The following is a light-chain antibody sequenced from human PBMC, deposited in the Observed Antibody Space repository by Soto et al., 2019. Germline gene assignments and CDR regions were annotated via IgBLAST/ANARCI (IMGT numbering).Light chain of an antibody. V-gene: IGKV3-11*01. Sequence: IVLPQSPGTLSFSPGDRATLSCRASQRVSTFLAWYQQRPGQAPRLLISEASNRATGIPARFSGSGSGTDFTLTISSLEPEDFAVYYCQQSHNWPRTFGQGTKVDI. CDR2: EAS. CDR1: QRVSTF. J-gene: IGKJ1*01. CDR3: QQSHNWPRT.